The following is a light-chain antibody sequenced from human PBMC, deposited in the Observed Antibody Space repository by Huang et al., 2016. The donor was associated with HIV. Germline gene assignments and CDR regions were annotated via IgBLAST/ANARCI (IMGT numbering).Light chain of an antibody. J-gene: IGKJ3*01. CDR2: DAA. CDR3: QQYDSLPRT. V-gene: IGKV1-33*01. Sequence: DIQMTQSPSSLSASIGDRVTITCRASRHIYSYLNWYQHRPGKAPKRLIYDAANLEVGVPSRFSGIVYGRNFTLIISSLQPEDFATYYCQQYDSLPRTFGPGTKV. CDR1: RHIYSY.